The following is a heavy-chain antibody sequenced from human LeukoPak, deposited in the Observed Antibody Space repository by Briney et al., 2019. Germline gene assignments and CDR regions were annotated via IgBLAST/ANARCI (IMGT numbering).Heavy chain of an antibody. Sequence: SETLSLTCAVYGGSFSGYYWSWIRQPPGKGLEWIGEINHSGGTKYNPSLKSRVTISVDTSKNQFSLKLSSVTAADTAVYYCARGRVRGVIGGYFDYWGQGTLVTVSS. D-gene: IGHD3-10*01. CDR3: ARGRVRGVIGGYFDY. J-gene: IGHJ4*02. V-gene: IGHV4-34*01. CDR1: GGSFSGYY. CDR2: INHSGGT.